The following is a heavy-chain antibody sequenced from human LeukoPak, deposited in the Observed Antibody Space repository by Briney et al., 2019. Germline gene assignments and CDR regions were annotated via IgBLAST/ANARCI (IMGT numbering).Heavy chain of an antibody. J-gene: IGHJ4*02. V-gene: IGHV3-30*04. CDR2: ISYDGSNE. Sequence: GGSLRLSCAASGFTFSSYAMHWVRQPPGKGLEWVAVISYDGSNEYYADSVKGRFTISRDNSKNTLYLQMNSLRAEDTAVYYCARDAYYDFWSGYPRYFDYWGQGTLVTVSS. D-gene: IGHD3-3*01. CDR1: GFTFSSYA. CDR3: ARDAYYDFWSGYPRYFDY.